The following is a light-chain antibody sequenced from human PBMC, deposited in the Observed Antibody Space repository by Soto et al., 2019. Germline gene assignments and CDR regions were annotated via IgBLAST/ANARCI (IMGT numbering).Light chain of an antibody. CDR2: KAS. Sequence: DMQMTQSPSTLSASVGDRVTITCRASESISNWLAWYQQKPGKAPKLLMYKASTLESGVPSRFSGSGSGTEFTLTISSLQPDDFASYYCQQYDTFPRTFGQGTKVEIK. CDR1: ESISNW. CDR3: QQYDTFPRT. V-gene: IGKV1-5*03. J-gene: IGKJ1*01.